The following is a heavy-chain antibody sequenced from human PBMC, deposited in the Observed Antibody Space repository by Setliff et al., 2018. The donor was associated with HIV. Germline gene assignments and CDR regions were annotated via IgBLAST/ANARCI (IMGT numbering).Heavy chain of an antibody. CDR2: IYYSGST. J-gene: IGHJ5*02. V-gene: IGHV4-39*01. D-gene: IGHD5-18*01. Sequence: SETLSLTCTVSGGSISSNNYFWGWLRQPPEKGLEWIGSIYYSGSTYYNPSLKSRVTISIDTSRNQFSLKLTSVTAADTAMYYCARRHTAFDPWGQGTLVTVSS. CDR1: GGSISSNNYF. CDR3: ARRHTAFDP.